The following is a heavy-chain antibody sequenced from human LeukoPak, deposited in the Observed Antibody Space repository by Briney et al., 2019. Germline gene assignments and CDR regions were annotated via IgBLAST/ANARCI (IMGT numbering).Heavy chain of an antibody. V-gene: IGHV4-34*01. Sequence: PSETLSLTCAVYGGSFSGYYWSWIRQPPGKGLEWIGEINHSGSTNYNPSLKSRVTISVDTSKNQFSLKLSSVTAADTAVYYCARVVYYGSGKYYFDYWGQGTLVTVSS. CDR1: GGSFSGYY. J-gene: IGHJ4*02. D-gene: IGHD3-10*01. CDR3: ARVVYYGSGKYYFDY. CDR2: INHSGST.